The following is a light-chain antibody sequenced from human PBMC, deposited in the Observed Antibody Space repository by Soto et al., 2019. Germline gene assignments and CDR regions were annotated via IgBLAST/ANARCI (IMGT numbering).Light chain of an antibody. CDR3: QQSGSSSWT. CDR2: GAT. CDR1: QTVRSSY. Sequence: PGERVTLSCRASQTVRSSYLTWYQQKPGQAPRLLIYGATSRATGIPDRFSGSGSGTDFTLTISRLEPEDFAVYYCQQSGSSSWTFGQGTKVDI. V-gene: IGKV3-20*01. J-gene: IGKJ1*01.